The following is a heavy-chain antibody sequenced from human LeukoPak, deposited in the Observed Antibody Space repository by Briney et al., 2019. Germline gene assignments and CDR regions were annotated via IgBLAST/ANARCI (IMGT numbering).Heavy chain of an antibody. D-gene: IGHD6-19*01. V-gene: IGHV3-48*03. CDR2: ISGSGSTI. J-gene: IGHJ4*02. CDR1: GFTFRSYE. Sequence: GGSLRLSCAASGFTFRSYEMTWVGQAPGKGLEWVSYISGSGSTIYYTDSVKGRFTISRDNAKNSLYLQMNSLRAEDTAVYYCAGLVLDYWGQGTLVTVSS. CDR3: AGLVLDY.